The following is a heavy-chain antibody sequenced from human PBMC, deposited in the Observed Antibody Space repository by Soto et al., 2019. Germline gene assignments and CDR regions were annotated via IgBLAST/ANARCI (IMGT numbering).Heavy chain of an antibody. CDR1: GFSFSAHG. J-gene: IGHJ4*02. CDR2: INDGSEE. D-gene: IGHD1-1*01. Sequence: QVQLVESGGGVVRPGTSLRLSCAATGFSFSAHGMHWVRQAPGKGLEWLAVINDGSEEGYADSVRGRFTISRDNARNILYLQVDNLRAEDSALYYCARDDHFVDNGLDHWGQGTLVTVSS. CDR3: ARDDHFVDNGLDH. V-gene: IGHV3-33*01.